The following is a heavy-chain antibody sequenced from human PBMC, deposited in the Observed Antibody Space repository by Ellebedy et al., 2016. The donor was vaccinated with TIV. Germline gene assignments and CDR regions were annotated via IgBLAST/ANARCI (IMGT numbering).Heavy chain of an antibody. CDR2: IVPVSGTV. CDR1: GDSFSNYA. V-gene: IGHV1-69*06. CDR3: TRSTIAIDAFDM. J-gene: IGHJ3*02. D-gene: IGHD4/OR15-4a*01. Sequence: ASSVKVSCKISGDSFSNYAISWVRQPPGQGLELMGGIVPVSGTVNYAQKFRGRVTITAEKSESTAYMELSRLRSEDTAMYYCTRSTIAIDAFDMWGQGTMVTV.